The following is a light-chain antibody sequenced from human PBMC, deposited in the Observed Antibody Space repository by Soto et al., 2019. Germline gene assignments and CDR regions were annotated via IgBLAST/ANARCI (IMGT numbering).Light chain of an antibody. CDR1: QSISSW. V-gene: IGKV1-5*01. Sequence: DIQMTQSPSTLSASVGDRVTITCRASQSISSWLAWYQQTPGKAPKLLIYDASSLESGVPSRFSGSGSGTELTLTISSLQSEDFAVYYCQQYNNWPRTFGQGTKGDNK. CDR3: QQYNNWPRT. J-gene: IGKJ1*01. CDR2: DAS.